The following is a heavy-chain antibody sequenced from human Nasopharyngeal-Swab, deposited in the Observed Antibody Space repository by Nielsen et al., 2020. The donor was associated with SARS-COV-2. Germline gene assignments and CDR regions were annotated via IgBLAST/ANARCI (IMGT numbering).Heavy chain of an antibody. CDR1: GVTFSTYV. CDR2: ISSDGSST. J-gene: IGHJ4*02. V-gene: IGHV3-30*04. CDR3: AGEGHSSGHAGDFDF. Sequence: GGSLRLSCAASGVTFSTYVMHWVRQAPGKGLEWVTGISSDGSSTHYADSVEGRFTISRDNSKNTLYMQMNSLRGEDTAVYYCAGEGHSSGHAGDFDFWGQGTLVTVSS. D-gene: IGHD6-19*01.